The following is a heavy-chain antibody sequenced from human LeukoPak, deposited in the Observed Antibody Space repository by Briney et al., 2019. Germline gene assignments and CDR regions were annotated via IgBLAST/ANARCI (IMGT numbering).Heavy chain of an antibody. Sequence: SETLSLTCTVSGGSISSSSYYWGWVRQPPGTGLEWIGSIYYSGSTYYNPSLKSRVTISVDTSKNQFSLKLSSVTAADTAVYYCASHSSSWYNFDYWGQGTLVTVSS. CDR3: ASHSSSWYNFDY. CDR1: GGSISSSSYY. J-gene: IGHJ4*02. D-gene: IGHD6-13*01. CDR2: IYYSGST. V-gene: IGHV4-39*07.